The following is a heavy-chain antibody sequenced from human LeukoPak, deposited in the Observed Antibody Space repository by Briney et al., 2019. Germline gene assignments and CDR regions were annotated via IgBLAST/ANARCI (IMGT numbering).Heavy chain of an antibody. J-gene: IGHJ4*02. CDR2: IYYSGST. CDR3: ARDRASYYYDSSGYFDY. CDR1: GGSISSGGYY. Sequence: PSETLSLTCTVSGGSISSGGYYWSWLRQHPGKGLEWIGYIYYSGSTYYNPSLKSRVTISVDTSKNQFSLKLSSVTAADTAVYYCARDRASYYYDSSGYFDYWGQGTLVTVSS. D-gene: IGHD3-22*01. V-gene: IGHV4-31*03.